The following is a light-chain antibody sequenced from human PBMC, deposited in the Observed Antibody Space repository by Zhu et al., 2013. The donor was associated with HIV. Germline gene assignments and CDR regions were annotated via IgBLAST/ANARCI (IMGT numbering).Light chain of an antibody. J-gene: IGKJ1*01. CDR1: QSISWW. Sequence: DIQMTQSPSTLSASVGDRVIITCRASQSISWWLAWYQQKPGKAPKLLIYDASSLESGVPSRFSGSGSGTEFTLTISSLQADDFATYYCQQYNTYWTFGQGTKVEVK. V-gene: IGKV1-5*01. CDR3: QQYNTYWT. CDR2: DAS.